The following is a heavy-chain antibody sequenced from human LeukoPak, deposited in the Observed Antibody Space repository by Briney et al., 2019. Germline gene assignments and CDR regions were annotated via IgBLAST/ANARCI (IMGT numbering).Heavy chain of an antibody. J-gene: IGHJ3*01. D-gene: IGHD6-13*01. V-gene: IGHV3-30*02. CDR2: IQFDGGNR. Sequence: PGGSLRLSCAAAGFTFSNYGMHWVRQAPGMGLEWVAFIQFDGGNRFYADSVKDRFTVSRDNAKNSLYLQMNSLRAEDTAVYYCAAHSSSFLFWGQGTMVTVSS. CDR3: AAHSSSFLF. CDR1: GFTFSNYG.